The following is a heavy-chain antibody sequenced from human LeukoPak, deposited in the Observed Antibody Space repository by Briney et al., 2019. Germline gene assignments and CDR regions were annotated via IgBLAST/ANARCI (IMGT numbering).Heavy chain of an antibody. V-gene: IGHV1-69*04. D-gene: IGHD2-15*01. Sequence: SVKASCKASGDTFIPYTVSWVRQAPGQGLEWIGRIIPSLDVSNYAQKFQGRVTLSADKDTTTTYMELTSLRSEDTAIYYCARDHCSPGTCLGGHWGQGTLVTVSS. CDR3: ARDHCSPGTCLGGH. CDR2: IIPSLDVS. CDR1: GDTFIPYT. J-gene: IGHJ4*02.